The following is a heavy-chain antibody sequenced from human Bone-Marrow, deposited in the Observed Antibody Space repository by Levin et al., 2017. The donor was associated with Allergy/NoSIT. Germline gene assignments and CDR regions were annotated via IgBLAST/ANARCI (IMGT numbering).Heavy chain of an antibody. V-gene: IGHV3-33*01. J-gene: IGHJ4*02. CDR3: ARDGGGHCSGGDCPGYFDY. CDR2: IWFDGSDK. D-gene: IGHD2-15*01. CDR1: GFTFSTYG. Sequence: LSLTCAASGFTFSTYGMHWVRQAPGKGLEWVAVIWFDGSDKYYVDSVKGRFTISRDNSKNTLYLQMNSLRTEDTAVYYCARDGGGHCSGGDCPGYFDYWGQGTLVTVSS.